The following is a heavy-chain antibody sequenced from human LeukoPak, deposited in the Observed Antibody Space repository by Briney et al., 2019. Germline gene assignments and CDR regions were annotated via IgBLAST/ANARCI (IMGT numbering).Heavy chain of an antibody. Sequence: ASVKVSCKASGYTFTSYGISWVRQAPGQGLEWMGWTSAYNGNTNYAQKLQGRVTMTTDTSTSTAYMELSSLRSEDTAVYYCARGGVGVAAAVEAAFDIWGQGTMVTVSS. D-gene: IGHD6-13*01. CDR1: GYTFTSYG. V-gene: IGHV1-18*01. J-gene: IGHJ3*02. CDR2: TSAYNGNT. CDR3: ARGGVGVAAAVEAAFDI.